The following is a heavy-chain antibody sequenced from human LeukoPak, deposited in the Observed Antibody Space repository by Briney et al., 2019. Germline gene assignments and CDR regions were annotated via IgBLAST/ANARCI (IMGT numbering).Heavy chain of an antibody. J-gene: IGHJ4*02. V-gene: IGHV1-18*04. D-gene: IGHD5-12*01. Sequence: ASVKVSCKASGYTFTGYYMHWVRQAPGQGLEWMGWISAYNGNTNYAQKLQGRVTMTTDTSTSTAYMELRSLTSDDTAVYYCARSGRGTYYYFDLWGLGTLVTVSS. CDR2: ISAYNGNT. CDR3: ARSGRGTYYYFDL. CDR1: GYTFTGYY.